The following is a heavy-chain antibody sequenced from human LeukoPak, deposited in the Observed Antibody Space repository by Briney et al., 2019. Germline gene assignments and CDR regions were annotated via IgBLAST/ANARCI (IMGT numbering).Heavy chain of an antibody. CDR1: GFTLSSYS. CDR2: ISSSSSYI. CDR3: ASLGYSSSSTDY. D-gene: IGHD6-6*01. J-gene: IGHJ4*02. Sequence: AGGAPRLSCAASGFTLSSYSMKWGRPAPGEGVGGVSSISSSSSYIYYADSVKGRFTISRDNAKNSLYQQMNSLRAEDTAVYYCASLGYSSSSTDYWGQGTLVTVSS. V-gene: IGHV3-21*01.